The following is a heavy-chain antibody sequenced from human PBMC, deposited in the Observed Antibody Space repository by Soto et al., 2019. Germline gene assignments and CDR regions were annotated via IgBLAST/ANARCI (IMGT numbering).Heavy chain of an antibody. CDR1: GGSFSGYY. J-gene: IGHJ4*02. CDR3: AREYSSSSSFDY. D-gene: IGHD6-6*01. V-gene: IGHV4-34*01. Sequence: SETLSLTCAVYGGSFSGYYWSWIRQPPGKGLEWIGEINHSGSTNYNPSLKSRVTISVDTSKNQFSLKLSSVTAADTAVYYCAREYSSSSSFDYWGQGTLVTVSS. CDR2: INHSGST.